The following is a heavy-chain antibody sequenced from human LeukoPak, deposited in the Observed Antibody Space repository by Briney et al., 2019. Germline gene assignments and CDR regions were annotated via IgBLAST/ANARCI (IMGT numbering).Heavy chain of an antibody. Sequence: SETLSLTCAVYGGSFSGYYWSWIRQPPGKGLEWIGEINHSGSTNYNPSLKGRVTISVDTSKNQFSLKLSSVTAADTAVYYCARSPNSYGNDYWGQGTLVTVSS. CDR1: GGSFSGYY. V-gene: IGHV4-34*01. J-gene: IGHJ4*02. CDR3: ARSPNSYGNDY. CDR2: INHSGST. D-gene: IGHD5-18*01.